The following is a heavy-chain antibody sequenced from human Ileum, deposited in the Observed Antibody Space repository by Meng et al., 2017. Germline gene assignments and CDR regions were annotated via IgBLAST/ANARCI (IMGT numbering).Heavy chain of an antibody. CDR2: INAGIGDT. CDR3: ARDRGATYSFDY. V-gene: IGHV1-3*01. Sequence: QVQLVQSGAEVKKPGASVKVSCKASGYTFINNALHWMRQAPGQSLEWVGWINAGIGDTKYSQNLQGRVTITRDTSASTTYMELRSLKSEDTATYYCARDRGATYSFDYWGQGTLSPSPQ. J-gene: IGHJ4*02. CDR1: GYTFINNA. D-gene: IGHD1-26*01.